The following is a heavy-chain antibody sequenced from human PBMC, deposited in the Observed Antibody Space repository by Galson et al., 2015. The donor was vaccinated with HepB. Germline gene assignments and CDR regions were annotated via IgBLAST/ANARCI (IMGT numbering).Heavy chain of an antibody. D-gene: IGHD2-2*01. V-gene: IGHV3-23*01. CDR1: GFTFSSDV. CDR3: AKGPDGGRFDY. Sequence: SLRLSCAASGFTFSSDVMSWVRQAPGKGLEWVSSISSAGDGTYYEDSVKARFTISRDNSKNTLYLQMSTLRAEDTAVYYCAKGPDGGRFDYWGQGTLVTVSS. CDR2: ISSAGDGT. J-gene: IGHJ4*02.